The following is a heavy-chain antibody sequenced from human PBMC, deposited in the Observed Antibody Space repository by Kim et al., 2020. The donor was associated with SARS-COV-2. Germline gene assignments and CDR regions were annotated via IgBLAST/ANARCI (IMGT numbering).Heavy chain of an antibody. CDR2: ISCSGTYI. J-gene: IGHJ4*02. CDR3: ARDPKAVTTSMYYFDY. Sequence: GGSLRLSCAASGFTFSSYSMNWVRQAPGKGLEWVSSISCSGTYIYYADSVKGRFSISRDNAKDSLYLQMDSLRAEDTAVYYCARDPKAVTTSMYYFDYWGQGTLVTVSS. CDR1: GFTFSSYS. V-gene: IGHV3-21*01. D-gene: IGHD4-17*01.